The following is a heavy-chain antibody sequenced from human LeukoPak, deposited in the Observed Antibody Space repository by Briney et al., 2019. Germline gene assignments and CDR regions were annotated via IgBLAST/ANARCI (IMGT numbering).Heavy chain of an antibody. CDR3: ARDSEVTSRDY. Sequence: GGSLRLSCAASGFTFSSYAMHWVRQAPGKGLEWVAYIKQDGSEKYYVDSVKGRFTISRDNAKNSLYLQMNSLRAEDTAVYYCARDSEVTSRDYWGQGTLVTVSS. D-gene: IGHD2-21*02. CDR1: GFTFSSYA. J-gene: IGHJ4*02. V-gene: IGHV3-7*01. CDR2: IKQDGSEK.